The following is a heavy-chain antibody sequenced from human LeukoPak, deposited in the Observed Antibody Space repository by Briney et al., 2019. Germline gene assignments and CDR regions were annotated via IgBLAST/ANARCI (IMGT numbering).Heavy chain of an antibody. CDR2: ISSSSSYI. J-gene: IGHJ4*02. CDR3: VKDHVGVAVPLEEAALGPY. V-gene: IGHV3-21*01. D-gene: IGHD2-21*01. Sequence: GGSLRLSCAASGFTFSSYSMNWVRQAPGKGLEWVSSISSSSSYIYYADSVKGRFTISRDNSKNTLYLQMSSLRTEDTAVYYCVKDHVGVAVPLEEAALGPYWGQGTLVTVSS. CDR1: GFTFSSYS.